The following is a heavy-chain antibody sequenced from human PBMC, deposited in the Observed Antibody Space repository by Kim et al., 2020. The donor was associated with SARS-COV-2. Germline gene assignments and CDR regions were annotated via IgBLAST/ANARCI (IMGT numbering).Heavy chain of an antibody. J-gene: IGHJ4*02. CDR2: ISSSSSYI. CDR3: ARGYSSGWYVHNSGYLFDY. CDR1: GFTFSSYS. Sequence: GGSLRLSCAASGFTFSSYSMNWVRQAPGKGLEWVSSISSSSSYIYYADSVKGRFTISRDNAKNSLYLQMNSLRAEDTAVYYCARGYSSGWYVHNSGYLFDYWGQGTLITVSS. V-gene: IGHV3-21*01. D-gene: IGHD6-19*01.